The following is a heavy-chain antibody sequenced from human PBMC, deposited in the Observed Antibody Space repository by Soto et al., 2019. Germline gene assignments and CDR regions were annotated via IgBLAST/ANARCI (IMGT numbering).Heavy chain of an antibody. D-gene: IGHD2-21*02. CDR3: ARGGTYCGGDCYLYWFFDL. V-gene: IGHV1-3*04. CDR2: INTDNGNT. J-gene: IGHJ2*01. Sequence: QVQLVQSGAEVKKPGASVKVSCKASGYTFTNYAIHWVRQAPGQRLEWMGWINTDNGNTKDSQKFQDRVTITRDTYASTAYMELSSLRSEDTAVYYCARGGTYCGGDCYLYWFFDLWGRGTLVTVSS. CDR1: GYTFTNYA.